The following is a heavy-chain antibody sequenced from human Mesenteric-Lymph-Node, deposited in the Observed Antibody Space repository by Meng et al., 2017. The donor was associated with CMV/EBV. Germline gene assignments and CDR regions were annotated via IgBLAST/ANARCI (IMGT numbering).Heavy chain of an antibody. CDR2: INSDGSST. V-gene: IGHV3-74*01. J-gene: IGHJ6*02. Sequence: GESLKISCAASGFTFSDYWMHWVRQVPGKGLVWVSRINSDGSSTSYADSVKGRFTISRDNAKNTLYLQMNSLRAEDTAVYYCARDQGIGYCSSTSCEGHYYYGMDVWGQGTTVTVSS. CDR1: GFTFSDYW. CDR3: ARDQGIGYCSSTSCEGHYYYGMDV. D-gene: IGHD2-2*01.